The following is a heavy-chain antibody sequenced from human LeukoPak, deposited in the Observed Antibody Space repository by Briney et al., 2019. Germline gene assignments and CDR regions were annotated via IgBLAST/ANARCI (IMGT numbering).Heavy chain of an antibody. CDR2: IYYSGST. CDR3: ARAPPPYSSSWDYYFDY. D-gene: IGHD6-13*01. J-gene: IGHJ4*02. V-gene: IGHV4-59*01. Sequence: SETLSLTCSVSGGSISSYYWSWIRQPPGKGLEWIGYIYYSGSTNYNPSLKSRVTISVDTPKNQFSLKLSSVTAADTAVYYCARAPPPYSSSWDYYFDYWGQGTLVTVSS. CDR1: GGSISSYY.